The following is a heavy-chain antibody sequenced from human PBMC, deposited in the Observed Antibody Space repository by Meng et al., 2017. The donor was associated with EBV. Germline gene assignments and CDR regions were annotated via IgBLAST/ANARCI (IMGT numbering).Heavy chain of an antibody. Sequence: VQLVLFSAERKNPGSSAKVSCKICGGPFRYYAIRWVRPAPGQGLEWLGGFLPRLGAPNYAQKFHGRVKITADDSTTTHYMDLSSLRSEDTAIYYCASESGRGYTPDYWGQGTLVTVSS. J-gene: IGHJ4*02. CDR2: FLPRLGAP. CDR3: ASESGRGYTPDY. V-gene: IGHV1-69*01. CDR1: GGPFRYYA. D-gene: IGHD3-10*01.